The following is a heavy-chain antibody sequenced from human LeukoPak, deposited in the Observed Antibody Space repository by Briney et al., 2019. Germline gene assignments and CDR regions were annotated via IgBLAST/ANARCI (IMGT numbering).Heavy chain of an antibody. V-gene: IGHV4-59*08. D-gene: IGHD5-24*01. CDR1: GGSISSYY. CDR3: ARWTRRDGYNLDWYFDL. Sequence: SETLSLTCTVSGGSISSYYWSWLRQPPGKGLEWIGYIYYSGSTNYNPSLKSRVTISVDTSKNQFSLKLSSVTAADTAVYYCARWTRRDGYNLDWYFDLWGRGTLVTVSS. J-gene: IGHJ2*01. CDR2: IYYSGST.